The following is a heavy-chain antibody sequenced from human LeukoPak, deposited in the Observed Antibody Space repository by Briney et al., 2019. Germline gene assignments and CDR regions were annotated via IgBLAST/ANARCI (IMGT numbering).Heavy chain of an antibody. CDR2: IFHDGTT. CDR3: ARLGLYDARGYYYV. Sequence: KSSGSLSLTCAVSGGSISSSNWWSWDRQPPGKGLEWIGDIFHDGTTNFNPSLKSRLTLSTDKSKNQFSLKLSSVTAADTAVYYCARLGLYDARGYYYVWGQGTLVTVSS. D-gene: IGHD3-22*01. V-gene: IGHV4-4*02. J-gene: IGHJ1*01. CDR1: GGSISSSNW.